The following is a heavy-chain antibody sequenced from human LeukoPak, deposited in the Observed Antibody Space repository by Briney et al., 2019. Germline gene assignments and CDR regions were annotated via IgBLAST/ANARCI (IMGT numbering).Heavy chain of an antibody. CDR1: GYTFTYRY. Sequence: ASVKVSCKASGYTFTYRYLHWVRQAPGQGPEWMGRISVHNGNTNYAQKLQGRVTMTTDTSTSTAYMELRSLRSDDTAVYYCAKVGGARFNDYAWDYWGQGTLVTVSS. J-gene: IGHJ4*02. D-gene: IGHD4-17*01. CDR3: AKVGGARFNDYAWDY. V-gene: IGHV1-18*04. CDR2: ISVHNGNT.